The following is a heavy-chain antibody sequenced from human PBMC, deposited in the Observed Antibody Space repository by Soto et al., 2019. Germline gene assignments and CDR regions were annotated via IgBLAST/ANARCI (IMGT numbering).Heavy chain of an antibody. V-gene: IGHV3-74*01. CDR1: GFTFSRYW. CDR3: ARVGAAGTDWYFDL. CDR2: INSDASTT. D-gene: IGHD6-13*01. Sequence: EVQLVESGGGLVQPGGSLRLSCAASGFTFSRYWMHWVRQAPGKGLVWVSRINSDASTTNYADYVKGRFTISRDKAKNMLYLQMNSLRAEDTAVYYCARVGAAGTDWYFDLWGRCTLVTVSS. J-gene: IGHJ2*01.